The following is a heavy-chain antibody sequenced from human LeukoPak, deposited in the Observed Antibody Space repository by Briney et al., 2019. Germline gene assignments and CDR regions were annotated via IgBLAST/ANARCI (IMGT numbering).Heavy chain of an antibody. CDR3: AKDSSSSNPYYGMDV. CDR2: ISSSSSYI. CDR1: GFTFSSYR. D-gene: IGHD6-6*01. V-gene: IGHV3-21*01. J-gene: IGHJ6*02. Sequence: GGSLRLSCAVSGFTFSSYRMNWVRQAPGKGLEWVSSISSSSSYIYYEDSVKGRFTISRDNAKNSLYLQMNSLRAEDTAVYYCAKDSSSSNPYYGMDVWGQGTTVTVSS.